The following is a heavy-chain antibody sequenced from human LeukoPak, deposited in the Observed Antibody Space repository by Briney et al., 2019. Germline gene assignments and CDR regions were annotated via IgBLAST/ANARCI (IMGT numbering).Heavy chain of an antibody. V-gene: IGHV1-58*02. CDR2: IVVGSGNT. Sequence: SVKVSCKASGFTFTSSAMQWVRQARGQRLEWIGWIVVGSGNTNYAQKFQERVTITRDMSTSTAYMGLSSLRSEDTAVYYCAAIPGNWNTELGYFDYWGQGTLVTVSS. J-gene: IGHJ4*02. CDR1: GFTFTSSA. CDR3: AAIPGNWNTELGYFDY. D-gene: IGHD1/OR15-1a*01.